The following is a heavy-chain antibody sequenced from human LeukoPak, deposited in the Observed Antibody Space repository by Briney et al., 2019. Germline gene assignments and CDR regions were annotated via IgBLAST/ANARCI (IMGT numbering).Heavy chain of an antibody. CDR1: GGSISGYY. Sequence: SETLSLTCTVSGGSISGYYWSWIRQPPGKGLEWIGYIFYSGTTSYNPSLKSRLTISVDTSKYQFSLKLTSVAAADTAIYYCARHYSSGWDLDYWGQGTLVTVSS. D-gene: IGHD6-19*01. J-gene: IGHJ4*02. CDR3: ARHYSSGWDLDY. CDR2: IFYSGTT. V-gene: IGHV4-59*08.